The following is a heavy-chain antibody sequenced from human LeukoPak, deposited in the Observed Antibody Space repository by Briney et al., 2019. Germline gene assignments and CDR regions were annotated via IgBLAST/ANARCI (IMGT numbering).Heavy chain of an antibody. CDR2: ISGSGGST. CDR1: GFTFSSYA. V-gene: IGHV3-23*01. D-gene: IGHD6-19*01. Sequence: GASLRLSCAASGFTFSSYAMSWVRQAPGKGLEWVSAISGSGGSTYYADSVKGRFTISRVNSKNTLYLQMNSLRAEDTAVYYCAKAYSGWEYYFDYWGQGTLVTVSS. J-gene: IGHJ4*02. CDR3: AKAYSGWEYYFDY.